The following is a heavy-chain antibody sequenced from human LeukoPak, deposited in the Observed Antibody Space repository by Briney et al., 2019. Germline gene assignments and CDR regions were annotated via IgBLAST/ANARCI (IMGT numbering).Heavy chain of an antibody. Sequence: PGGSLRLSCVASGFTFSSYAMRWVRQAPGKGLEWVSAISYSGGSTYYADSVKGRFTISRDNSKNTLYLQMNSLRAEDTAVYYCAKDGYDFWSGYYSHTPFDYWGQGTLVTVSS. CDR3: AKDGYDFWSGYYSHTPFDY. CDR1: GFTFSSYA. D-gene: IGHD3-3*01. V-gene: IGHV3-23*01. J-gene: IGHJ4*02. CDR2: ISYSGGST.